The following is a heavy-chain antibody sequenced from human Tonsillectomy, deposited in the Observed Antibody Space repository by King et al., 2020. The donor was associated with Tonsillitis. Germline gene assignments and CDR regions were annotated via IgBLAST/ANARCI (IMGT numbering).Heavy chain of an antibody. J-gene: IGHJ4*02. V-gene: IGHV3-7*01. Sequence: VQLVESGGGLVQPGGSLRLSCAASGFTFSSYWMSWVRQAPGKGLDWVANINLDGSEQYYVDSVMGRFTISRDNAKNSLYLQMNSLSVEDTALYYCVTSLAARHPDDYWGQGTLVTISS. CDR3: VTSLAARHPDDY. CDR2: INLDGSEQ. CDR1: GFTFSSYW. D-gene: IGHD6-6*01.